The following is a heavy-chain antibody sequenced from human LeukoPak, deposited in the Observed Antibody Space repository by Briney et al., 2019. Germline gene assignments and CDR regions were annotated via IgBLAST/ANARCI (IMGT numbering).Heavy chain of an antibody. V-gene: IGHV3-23*01. CDR1: GFTFGDYG. Sequence: GGSLRLSCTASGFTFGDYGMSWVRQGPGKGPEWVSAISGGGATTYYPDSVRGRFTISGDSGKNTLYLQMNSLRVEDTAVYYCAREVHGSGTLYLDYWGQGTLVTVSS. CDR2: ISGGGATT. CDR3: AREVHGSGTLYLDY. J-gene: IGHJ4*02. D-gene: IGHD3-10*01.